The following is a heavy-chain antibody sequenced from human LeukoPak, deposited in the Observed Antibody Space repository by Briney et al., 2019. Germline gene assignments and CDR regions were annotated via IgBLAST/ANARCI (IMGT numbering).Heavy chain of an antibody. V-gene: IGHV3-48*03. CDR2: ISSSGSTI. Sequence: GGSLRLSCAASGFTFSSYEMNWVRQAPGKGLEWVSYISSSGSTINYADSVKGRFTISRDNAKNSLYLQMNSLRAEDTAVYYCARDLIYYESSGYSNWFDPWGQGTLVTVSS. CDR3: ARDLIYYESSGYSNWFDP. D-gene: IGHD3-22*01. J-gene: IGHJ5*02. CDR1: GFTFSSYE.